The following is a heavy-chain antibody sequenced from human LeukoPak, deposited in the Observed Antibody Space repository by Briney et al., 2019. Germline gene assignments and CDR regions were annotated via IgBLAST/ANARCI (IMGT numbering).Heavy chain of an antibody. Sequence: SETLSLTCTVSGGSISSSSYYWGWIRQPPGKGLEWIGYIYYSGSTYYNPSLKSRVTISVDTSKNQFSLKLSSVTAADTAVYYCARGELAPDYWGQGTLVTVSS. CDR1: GGSISSSSYY. D-gene: IGHD6-13*01. V-gene: IGHV4-30-4*08. CDR3: ARGELAPDY. CDR2: IYYSGST. J-gene: IGHJ4*02.